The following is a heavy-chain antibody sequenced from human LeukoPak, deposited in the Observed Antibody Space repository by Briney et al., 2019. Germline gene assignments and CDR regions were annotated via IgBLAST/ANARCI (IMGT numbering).Heavy chain of an antibody. Sequence: PSETLSLTCTVSGDSISRSSYYLAWIRPPPGRGLEWIGTLYYSGSTYYNPSLKSRVTISVDTSKNQFSLKLSSVTAADTAVYYCARYMSRRAIGASDYWGQGTLVTVSS. CDR3: ARYMSRRAIGASDY. V-gene: IGHV4-39*01. CDR1: GDSISRSSYY. J-gene: IGHJ4*02. D-gene: IGHD5/OR15-5a*01. CDR2: LYYSGST.